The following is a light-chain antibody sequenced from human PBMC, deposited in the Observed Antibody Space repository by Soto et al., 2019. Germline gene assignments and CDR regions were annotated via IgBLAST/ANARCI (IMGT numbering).Light chain of an antibody. CDR2: AAS. Sequence: DIQMTQSPSSLSASVGDRVTITCRASENISRHLNWYQQKPGKAPKLLIYAASSLQNGVPSRFXGSVSGTDFSLTITNLQSEDFATYYCQQSYSTPSITFGQGTRLDIK. CDR3: QQSYSTPSIT. CDR1: ENISRH. V-gene: IGKV1-39*01. J-gene: IGKJ5*01.